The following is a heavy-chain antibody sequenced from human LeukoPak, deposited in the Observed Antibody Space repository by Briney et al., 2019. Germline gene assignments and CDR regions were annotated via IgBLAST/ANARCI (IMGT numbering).Heavy chain of an antibody. V-gene: IGHV4-4*07. J-gene: IGHJ4*02. CDR3: AREPTSGREPTSGRPLDY. Sequence: SETLSLTCTVSGGSISGYFWTWIRQPAGKGLEWIGRIYSSGSNNYNPSLKSRVSMSLDTSKNHFPLNLTSVTAADTAMYYCAREPTSGREPTSGRPLDYWGQGTLVTVSS. D-gene: IGHD5-12*01. CDR1: GGSISGYF. CDR2: IYSSGSN.